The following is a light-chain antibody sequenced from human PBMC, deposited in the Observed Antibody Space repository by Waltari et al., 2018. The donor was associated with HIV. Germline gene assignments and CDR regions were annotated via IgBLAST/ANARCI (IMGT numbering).Light chain of an antibody. Sequence: ETVMMQSPATLSVSPGDRVTLYCRASQSVGSNLAWYQHKPGQAPRLLIYGTSVRATGVSARFSGTGSVTEFTLTISSLQAEDVALYYCQQYNHWPQVFGQGTKLEIK. CDR3: QQYNHWPQV. J-gene: IGKJ2*01. CDR1: QSVGSN. V-gene: IGKV3-15*01. CDR2: GTS.